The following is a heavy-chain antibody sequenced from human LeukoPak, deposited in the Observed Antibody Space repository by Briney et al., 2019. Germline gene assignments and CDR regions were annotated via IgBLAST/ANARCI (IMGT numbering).Heavy chain of an antibody. CDR2: INSSSSYI. CDR3: ARFSGYCSSTSCTPGD. Sequence: GGSLRLSCAASGFTFSSYSMNWVRQAPGEGLEWVSSINSSSSYIYYADSVKGRFTISRDNAKNSLYLQMNSLRAEDTAVYYCARFSGYCSSTSCTPGDWGQGTLVTVSS. D-gene: IGHD2-2*01. V-gene: IGHV3-21*01. J-gene: IGHJ4*02. CDR1: GFTFSSYS.